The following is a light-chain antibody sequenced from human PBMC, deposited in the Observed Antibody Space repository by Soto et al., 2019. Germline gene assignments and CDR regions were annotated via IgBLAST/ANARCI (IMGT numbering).Light chain of an antibody. V-gene: IGKV3-20*01. J-gene: IGKJ1*01. Sequence: EIVLTQSPGTLSLSPGERATLSCRASQSVRSSYLAWYQQKPGQAPRLLINGASSRATGIPDRFSGGGSGTDFTLTISRLEPEDFAVYYCQQYGSSPQTFGQGTKVEIK. CDR1: QSVRSSY. CDR2: GAS. CDR3: QQYGSSPQT.